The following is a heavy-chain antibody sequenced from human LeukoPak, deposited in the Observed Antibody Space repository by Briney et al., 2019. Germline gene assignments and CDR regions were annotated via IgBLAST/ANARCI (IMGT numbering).Heavy chain of an antibody. Sequence: GGSLRLSCAASGFTFSSYGMHWVRQAPGKGLEWVAFIRYDGSNKYYADSVKGRSTISRDNSKNTLYLHMNRLRAEDTAVYYCAKDPNRYDSSIYYCAYWGQGTLVTVSS. CDR1: GFTFSSYG. CDR3: AKDPNRYDSSIYYCAY. J-gene: IGHJ4*02. D-gene: IGHD3-22*01. CDR2: IRYDGSNK. V-gene: IGHV3-30*02.